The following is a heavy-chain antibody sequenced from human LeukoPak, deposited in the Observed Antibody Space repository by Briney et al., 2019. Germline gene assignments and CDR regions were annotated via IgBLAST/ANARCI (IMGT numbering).Heavy chain of an antibody. CDR3: ARDTITGTTSPDDAFDI. D-gene: IGHD1-7*01. CDR2: IYYSGST. CDR1: GSSISSGGYY. J-gene: IGHJ3*02. Sequence: SQTLSLTCTVSGSSISSGGYYWSWIRQHPGKGLEWIGYIYYSGSTYYNPSLKSRVTISVDTSKNQFSLKLSSVTAADTAVYYCARDTITGTTSPDDAFDIWGQGTMVTVSS. V-gene: IGHV4-31*03.